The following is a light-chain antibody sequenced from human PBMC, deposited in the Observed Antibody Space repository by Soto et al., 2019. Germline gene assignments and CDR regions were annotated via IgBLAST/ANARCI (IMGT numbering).Light chain of an antibody. V-gene: IGKV1-5*01. J-gene: IGKJ1*01. CDR2: DAS. CDR3: KQYNNHWT. Sequence: DIHVTQSPSTLPASVGDRVTITCRASESIKGWLAWYQQKPGKAPKLLIYDASSLKGGVPSRFSGSGSGTEFTLTISSLQPDDFATYYCKQYNNHWTFGQGTKVDIK. CDR1: ESIKGW.